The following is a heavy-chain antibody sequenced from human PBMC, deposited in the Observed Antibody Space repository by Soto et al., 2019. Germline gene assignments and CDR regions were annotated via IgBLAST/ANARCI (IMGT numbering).Heavy chain of an antibody. CDR2: IKSKTDGGTT. V-gene: IGHV3-15*01. D-gene: IGHD6-6*01. CDR3: TTDAGYSSSSKYYYYYMDV. J-gene: IGHJ6*03. Sequence: PGGSLRLSCAASGFTFSNAWMSWVRQAPGKGLEWGGRIKSKTDGGTTDYAAPVKGRFTISRDDSKNTLYLQMNSLKTEDTAVYYCTTDAGYSSSSKYYYYYMDVWGKGTTVTVSS. CDR1: GFTFSNAW.